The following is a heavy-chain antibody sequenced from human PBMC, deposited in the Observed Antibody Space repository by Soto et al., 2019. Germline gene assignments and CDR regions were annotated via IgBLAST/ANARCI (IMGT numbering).Heavy chain of an antibody. V-gene: IGHV3-21*01. Sequence: EMQLVESGGDLVKPGGSLRLSCAGAGFSFFSYTMTWVRQAPGKGLEWVSSISSDNKYIYYADSVKGRFTISRDNAKSSLFLQMNSLRADDTAVYYCTRSPRSITGTPTGGAQNDYWGQGALATVSS. CDR2: ISSDNKYI. J-gene: IGHJ4*02. D-gene: IGHD1-7*01. CDR1: GFSFFSYT. CDR3: TRSPRSITGTPTGGAQNDY.